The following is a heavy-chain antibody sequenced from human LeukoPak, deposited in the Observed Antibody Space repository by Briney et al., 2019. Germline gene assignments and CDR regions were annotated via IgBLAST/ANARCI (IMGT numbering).Heavy chain of an antibody. D-gene: IGHD1-26*01. CDR2: IDTDGSFT. J-gene: IGHJ4*02. CDR1: GFTFSSYW. V-gene: IGHV3-74*01. Sequence: GGSLRLSCAASGFTFSSYWMHWVRHAPGKGLVWVSRIDTDGSFTSYADSVRGRFTISRDNAKNTLYLQMSSLRAEDTAVYYCIRGTVGAPGNDYWGQGTLVTVSS. CDR3: IRGTVGAPGNDY.